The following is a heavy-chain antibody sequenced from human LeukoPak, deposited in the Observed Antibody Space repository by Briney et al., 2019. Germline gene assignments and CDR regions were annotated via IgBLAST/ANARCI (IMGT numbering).Heavy chain of an antibody. J-gene: IGHJ4*02. CDR3: ARVYSGYDYVLLGYDY. CDR1: GYTFTSYD. CDR2: MNPNSGNT. V-gene: IGHV1-8*01. Sequence: ASVKVSCKASGYTFTSYDINWVRQATGQGLEWMGWMNPNSGNTGYAQKFQGRVTMTTDTSTSTAYMELRSLRSDDTAVYYCARVYSGYDYVLLGYDYWGQGTLVTVSS. D-gene: IGHD5-12*01.